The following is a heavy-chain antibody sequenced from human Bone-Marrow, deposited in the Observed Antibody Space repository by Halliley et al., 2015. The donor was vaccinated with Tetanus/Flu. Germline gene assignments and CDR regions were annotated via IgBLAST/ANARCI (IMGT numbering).Heavy chain of an antibody. V-gene: IGHV3-30*18. CDR3: AKDVAGGNLFYGMDV. CDR2: VSNSGNTQ. D-gene: IGHD3-16*01. J-gene: IGHJ6*02. CDR1: GFSISNFG. Sequence: SLRLSCVASGFSISNFGMHWVRQAPGKGLEWVATVSNSGNTQYFLYSVEGRFSISRDNSKNTLYLQMNSLRAEDTAIYYCAKDVAGGNLFYGMDVWGQGTTVTVSS.